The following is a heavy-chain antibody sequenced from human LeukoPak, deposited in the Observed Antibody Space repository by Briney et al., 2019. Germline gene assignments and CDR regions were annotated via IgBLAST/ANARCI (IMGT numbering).Heavy chain of an antibody. Sequence: GGSLRLSCAASGFTFDDYGMSWVRQAPGKGREWVSGINWYGGSTGYADSLKGRFTISRDNAKNSLYLQMNSLRAEDTALYYCARGAAYSSGWFHYYFDYWGQGTLVTVSS. CDR1: GFTFDDYG. CDR3: ARGAAYSSGWFHYYFDY. V-gene: IGHV3-20*04. J-gene: IGHJ4*02. CDR2: INWYGGST. D-gene: IGHD6-19*01.